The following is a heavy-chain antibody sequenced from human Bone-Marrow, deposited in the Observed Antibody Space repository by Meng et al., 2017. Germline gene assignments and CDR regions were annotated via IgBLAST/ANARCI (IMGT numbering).Heavy chain of an antibody. D-gene: IGHD2-2*01. J-gene: IGHJ6*02. CDR1: GFTFSSYS. Sequence: GGSLRLSCAASGFTFSSYSMNWVRQAPGKGLEWVSSISSSSSYIYYADSVKGRFTISRDNAKNSLYLQMNSLRGDDTAVYYCAREEYCSRTGCRAHMDVWGPGTTVTVSS. CDR3: AREEYCSRTGCRAHMDV. V-gene: IGHV3-21*01. CDR2: ISSSSSYI.